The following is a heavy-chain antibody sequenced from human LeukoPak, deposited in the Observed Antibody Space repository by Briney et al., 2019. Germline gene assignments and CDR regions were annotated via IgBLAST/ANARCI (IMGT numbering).Heavy chain of an antibody. CDR3: ARRAMVRGVIGYYYYGMDV. J-gene: IGHJ6*02. CDR2: ISDIGSI. D-gene: IGHD3-10*01. CDR1: GGSISSYY. V-gene: IGHV4-59*08. Sequence: SETLSLTCTVSGGSISSYYWSWIRQPPGKGLEWIAYISDIGSINYNPSLKSRVTISLDTSKNQFSLELSSVTAADTAVYYCARRAMVRGVIGYYYYGMDVWGQGTTVTVSS.